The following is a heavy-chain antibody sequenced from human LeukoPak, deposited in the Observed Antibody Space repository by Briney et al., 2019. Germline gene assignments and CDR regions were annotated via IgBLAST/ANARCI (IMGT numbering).Heavy chain of an antibody. J-gene: IGHJ5*02. CDR1: GGSISSYY. Sequence: PSQTLSLTCTVSGGSISSYYWSWIRQPPGKGLEWIGYIYYSGSTNYNPSLKSRVTISVDTSKNQFSLKLSSVTAADTAVYYCARRDLIVGATSTWGQGTLVTVSS. V-gene: IGHV4-59*12. D-gene: IGHD1-26*01. CDR2: IYYSGST. CDR3: ARRDLIVGATST.